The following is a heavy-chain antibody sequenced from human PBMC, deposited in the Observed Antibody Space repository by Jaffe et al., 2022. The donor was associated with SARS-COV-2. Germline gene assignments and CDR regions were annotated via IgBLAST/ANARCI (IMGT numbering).Heavy chain of an antibody. J-gene: IGHJ6*03. Sequence: QVQLQQWGAGVLKPSETLSLTCAVYGESFSRYSWTWIRQPPGQGLEWIGEINHSGSSNYNPSLKSRVTISADKSKNQFSLRLSSVTAADTAVYYCARGLTSAIVMMIMIKGHYYYMDVWGKGTTVTVSS. CDR3: ARGLTSAIVMMIMIKGHYYYMDV. V-gene: IGHV4-34*02. CDR2: INHSGSS. D-gene: IGHD3-16*01. CDR1: GESFSRYS.